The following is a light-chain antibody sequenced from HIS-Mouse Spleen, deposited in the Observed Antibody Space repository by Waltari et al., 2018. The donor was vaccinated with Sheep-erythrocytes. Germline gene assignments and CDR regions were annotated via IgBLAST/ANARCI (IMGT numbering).Light chain of an antibody. J-gene: IGLJ1*01. CDR2: KDS. V-gene: IGLV3-25*03. Sequence: SYELTQPPSVSVSPGQTARITCPGDALPKQYAYWYQQKPGQAPVLVIDKDSERPSGMPERFSGSSSGTTVTLTISGVQAEDEADYYCQSADSSGTYVFGTGTKVTVL. CDR1: ALPKQY. CDR3: QSADSSGTYV.